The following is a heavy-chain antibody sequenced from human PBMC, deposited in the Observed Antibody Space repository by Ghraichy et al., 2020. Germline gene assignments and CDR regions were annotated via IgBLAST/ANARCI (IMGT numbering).Heavy chain of an antibody. D-gene: IGHD1-26*01. V-gene: IGHV3-23*01. CDR3: AKAPTRPYSGSYGYNYFDY. J-gene: IGHJ4*02. CDR2: ISGSGGST. CDR1: GFTFSSYA. Sequence: GGSLRLSCAASGFTFSSYAMSWVRQAPGKGLEWVSAISGSGGSTYYADSVKGRFTISRDNSKNTLYLQMNSLRAEDTAVYYCAKAPTRPYSGSYGYNYFDYWGQGTLVTVSS.